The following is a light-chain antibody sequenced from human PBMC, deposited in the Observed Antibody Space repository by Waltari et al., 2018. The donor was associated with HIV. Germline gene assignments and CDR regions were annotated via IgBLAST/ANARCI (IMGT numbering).Light chain of an antibody. CDR2: AAS. CDR3: QQYYTYPIT. V-gene: IGKV1-8*01. CDR1: QAITGY. Sequence: AIRVTQSPSSVSASTGDSVTITCRASQAITGYLAWYQQKPGQAPKLLIYAASSLQSGVPSRFNASGSGTDFTLTISCLQSEDFATYYCQQYYTYPITFGQGTRLDIK. J-gene: IGKJ5*01.